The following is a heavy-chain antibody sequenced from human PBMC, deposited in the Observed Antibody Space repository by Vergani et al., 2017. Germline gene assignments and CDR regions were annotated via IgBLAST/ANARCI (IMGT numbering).Heavy chain of an antibody. V-gene: IGHV1-2*04. Sequence: QVQLVQSGAEVKKPGASVKVSCKASGYTFTGYYMHWVRQAPGQGLEWMGWINPNSGGTNYAQKFQGWVTMTRDTSISTAYMELSRLRSDDTAVYYCARDPWDYSGSYLDYFDYWGQGTLVTVSS. CDR3: ARDPWDYSGSYLDYFDY. J-gene: IGHJ4*02. CDR1: GYTFTGYY. CDR2: INPNSGGT. D-gene: IGHD1-26*01.